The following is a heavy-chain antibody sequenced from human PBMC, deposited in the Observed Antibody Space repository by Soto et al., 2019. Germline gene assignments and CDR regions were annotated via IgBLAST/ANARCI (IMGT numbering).Heavy chain of an antibody. CDR3: ARGIALAGTYYFHY. D-gene: IGHD6-19*01. V-gene: IGHV3-11*01. Sequence: GGSLRLSCAASGFTFSHYYMSWIRQAPGKGLEWLSYISNSGGTVYYADSVRGRFTISRDNAKNSLYLQMNSLRVEDTAVYYCARGIALAGTYYFHYWGQGTLVTVPS. J-gene: IGHJ4*02. CDR2: ISNSGGTV. CDR1: GFTFSHYY.